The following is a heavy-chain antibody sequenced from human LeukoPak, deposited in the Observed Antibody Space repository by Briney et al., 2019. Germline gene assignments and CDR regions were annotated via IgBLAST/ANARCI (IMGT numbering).Heavy chain of an antibody. CDR3: AKDQLIVVVPAAMES. CDR1: GFTFSSYG. D-gene: IGHD2-2*01. Sequence: GGSLRLSCAASGFTFSSYGMHWVRQAPGKGLEWVAVISYDGSNKYYADSVKGRFTISRDNSKNTLYLQMNSLRAEDTAVYYCAKDQLIVVVPAAMESWGQGTLVTVSS. V-gene: IGHV3-30*18. J-gene: IGHJ4*02. CDR2: ISYDGSNK.